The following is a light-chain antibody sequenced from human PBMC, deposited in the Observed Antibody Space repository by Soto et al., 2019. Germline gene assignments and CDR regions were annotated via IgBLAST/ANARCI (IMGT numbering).Light chain of an antibody. CDR1: SSNIGSNY. CDR3: AAWDDSLSARYV. CDR2: RNN. V-gene: IGLV1-47*01. Sequence: QSVLTQPPSASGTPGQRVTISCSGSSSNIGSNYVYWYQQLPRTAPKLLIYRNNQRPSGVPDRFSGSKSATSASLAISGLRSEDESDYYCAAWDDSLSARYVFGTGTKVTVL. J-gene: IGLJ1*01.